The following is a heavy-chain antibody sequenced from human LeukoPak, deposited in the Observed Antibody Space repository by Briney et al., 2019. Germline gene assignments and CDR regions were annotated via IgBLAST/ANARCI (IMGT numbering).Heavy chain of an antibody. V-gene: IGHV4-38-2*01. CDR2: IYHSGST. Sequence: MTSETLSLTCAVSGGSISSGYYWGWIRQSPGKGLEWIGSIYHSGSTYYNRSLKTRVTISVDTSKNQFSLKLSSVTAADAAVYYCAKSRSGAGLFDSWGQGTLVTVSS. CDR3: AKSRSGAGLFDS. J-gene: IGHJ4*02. CDR1: GGSISSGYY. D-gene: IGHD6-13*01.